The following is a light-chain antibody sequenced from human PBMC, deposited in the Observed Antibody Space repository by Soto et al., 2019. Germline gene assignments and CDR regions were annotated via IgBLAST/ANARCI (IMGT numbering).Light chain of an antibody. V-gene: IGKV3-15*01. CDR1: QSVSSY. Sequence: EIVLTQSPATLSLSPGERATLSCRASQSVSSYLAWYQQKPGQAPRLLIYGASARATGLPERFSGSGSGTHFTLTISSLQSEDFAIYYCQQYSNWPPITFGQGTRLEIK. CDR3: QQYSNWPPIT. CDR2: GAS. J-gene: IGKJ5*01.